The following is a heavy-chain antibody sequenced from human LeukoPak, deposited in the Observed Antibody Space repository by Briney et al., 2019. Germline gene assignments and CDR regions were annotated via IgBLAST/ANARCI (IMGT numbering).Heavy chain of an antibody. J-gene: IGHJ5*02. CDR2: IYYSGST. Sequence: SETLSLTCTVSGGSISSYYWSWIRQPPGKGLEWIGYIYYSGSTNYNPSLKSRVTISVDTSKNQFSLKLSSVTAADTAVYYCERIKESIAARVGWFDPWGQGTLVTVSS. D-gene: IGHD6-6*01. V-gene: IGHV4-59*01. CDR1: GGSISSYY. CDR3: ERIKESIAARVGWFDP.